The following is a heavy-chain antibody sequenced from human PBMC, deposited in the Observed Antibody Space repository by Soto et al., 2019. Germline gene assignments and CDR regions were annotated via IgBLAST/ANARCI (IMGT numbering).Heavy chain of an antibody. Sequence: TLSLTCTVSGGSITTVGNYWSWIRQFPGKGLEWIGHISYSGSTNSNPSLRSRLSMSVDTSKNQFSLELSSVTAADTAVYYCARLLGSGNYLGIFDAFDIWGQGTVVTVSS. CDR2: ISYSGST. CDR3: ARLLGSGNYLGIFDAFDI. V-gene: IGHV4-31*03. J-gene: IGHJ3*02. CDR1: GGSITTVGNY. D-gene: IGHD1-26*01.